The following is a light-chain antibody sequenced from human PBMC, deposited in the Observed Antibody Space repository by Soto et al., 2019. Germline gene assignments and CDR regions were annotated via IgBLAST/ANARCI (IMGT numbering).Light chain of an antibody. Sequence: QSALTQPASVSESPGQSITISCTGTSSDVGGYNLVSWYQQHPGKAPKLMIYEGTKRPAGVSNRFSGSKSGNTASLTISGLQAEDEADYYCCSYPSSSTYVVFGGGTKVTVL. CDR2: EGT. J-gene: IGLJ2*01. CDR3: CSYPSSSTYVV. V-gene: IGLV2-23*01. CDR1: SSDVGGYNL.